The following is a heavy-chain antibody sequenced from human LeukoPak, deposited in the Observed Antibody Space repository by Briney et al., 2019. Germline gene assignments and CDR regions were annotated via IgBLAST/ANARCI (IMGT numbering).Heavy chain of an antibody. CDR1: GYTFTGYY. CDR2: INPNSGGT. Sequence: ASVKVSCKTSGYTFTGYYMHWVRQAPGQGLERMGWINPNSGGTNYAQKFQGRVTMTRDTSISTAYMELSRLRSDDTAVYYCARGPARMATIGETYYYYLDVWGKGTTVTVSS. V-gene: IGHV1-2*02. J-gene: IGHJ6*03. D-gene: IGHD5-24*01. CDR3: ARGPARMATIGETYYYYLDV.